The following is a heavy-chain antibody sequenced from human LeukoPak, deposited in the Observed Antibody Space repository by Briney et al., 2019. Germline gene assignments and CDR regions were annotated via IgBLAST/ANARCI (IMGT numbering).Heavy chain of an antibody. D-gene: IGHD1-26*01. J-gene: IGHJ6*04. Sequence: SETLSLTCTVSGGSLSSGDYYWSWIRQPPGTGLEWIGYIYYSGSTYYNPSLKSRLTISVDTSKNHFSLKLSSVIAADTAVYYCARGSGAALYYYYGMDVWGKGTTVTVSS. V-gene: IGHV4-30-4*01. CDR1: GGSLSSGDYY. CDR2: IYYSGST. CDR3: ARGSGAALYYYYGMDV.